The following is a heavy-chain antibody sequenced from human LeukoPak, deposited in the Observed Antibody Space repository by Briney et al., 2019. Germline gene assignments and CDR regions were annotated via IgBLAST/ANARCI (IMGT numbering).Heavy chain of an antibody. CDR3: ARGVTAYDY. D-gene: IGHD2-21*02. J-gene: IGHJ4*02. CDR2: ISSSGSTI. CDR1: GFTFSSYE. Sequence: QPGGSLRLSCAASGFTFSSYEMNWVRQAPGKGLEWVSYISSSGSTIYYADSVKGRFTISRDNAKNTLYLQMNSLRAEDTAVYYCARGVTAYDYWGQGTLVTVSS. V-gene: IGHV3-48*03.